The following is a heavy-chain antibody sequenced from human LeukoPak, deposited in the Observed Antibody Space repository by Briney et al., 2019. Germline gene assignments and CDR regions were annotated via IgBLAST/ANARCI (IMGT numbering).Heavy chain of an antibody. CDR3: ARDALAGQWSPPGL. CDR2: ISYDGSNK. V-gene: IGHV3-30-3*01. CDR1: GFTFSSYA. D-gene: IGHD6-19*01. J-gene: IGHJ4*02. Sequence: GGSLRLSCAASGFTFSSYAMRWVRQAPGKGLEWVAVISYDGSNKYYADSVKGRFTISRDNSKNTLYLQMNSLRAEDTAVYYCARDALAGQWSPPGLWGQGTPVTVSS.